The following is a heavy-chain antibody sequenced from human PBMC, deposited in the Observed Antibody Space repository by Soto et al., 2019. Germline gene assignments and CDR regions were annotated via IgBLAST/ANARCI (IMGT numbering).Heavy chain of an antibody. CDR2: IIPIFGTA. J-gene: IGHJ5*02. Sequence: QVQLVQSGAEVKKPGSSVKVSCKASGGTFSSYAISWVRQAPGQGLEWMGGIIPIFGTANYAQKFQGRVTITADKSTSTAYMEMSSLRSEDTAVYYCARIIRYFDWMYNWFDPWGQGTLVIVSS. CDR1: GGTFSSYA. V-gene: IGHV1-69*06. D-gene: IGHD3-9*01. CDR3: ARIIRYFDWMYNWFDP.